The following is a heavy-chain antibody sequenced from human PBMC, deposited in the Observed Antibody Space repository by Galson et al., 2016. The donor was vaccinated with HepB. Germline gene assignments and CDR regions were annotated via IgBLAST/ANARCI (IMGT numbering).Heavy chain of an antibody. CDR2: IKSKTDGGTT. CDR1: GVSFSSFD. V-gene: IGHV3-15*01. D-gene: IGHD3-3*01. CDR3: TGKTFWSGYSSVGMDV. Sequence: SLRLSCAASGVSFSSFDMSWVHQPPGKGLEWVGRIKSKTDGGTTDYAAPVKGRFTISRDDSKNTLYLQMSSLKTDDTAVYYCTGKTFWSGYSSVGMDVWGQGTTVTVSS. J-gene: IGHJ6*02.